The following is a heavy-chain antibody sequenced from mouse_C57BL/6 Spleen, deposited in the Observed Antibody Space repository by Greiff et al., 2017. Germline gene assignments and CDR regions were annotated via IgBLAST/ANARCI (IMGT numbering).Heavy chain of an antibody. CDR1: GFTFSSYG. CDR2: ISSGGSYA. J-gene: IGHJ2*01. Sequence: EVQVVESGGDLVKPGGSLKLSCAASGFTFSSYGMSWVRQTPDKRLEWVATISSGGSYAYYPDSVKGRFTISRDNAKNNLYLQMSSLKSEDTAMYYCARETEDDCDLDYWGQGTTLTVSS. D-gene: IGHD2-4*01. V-gene: IGHV5-6*01. CDR3: ARETEDDCDLDY.